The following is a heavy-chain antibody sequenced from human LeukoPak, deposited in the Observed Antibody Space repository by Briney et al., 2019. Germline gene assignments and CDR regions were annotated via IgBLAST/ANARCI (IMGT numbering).Heavy chain of an antibody. CDR2: INQSGSA. J-gene: IGHJ4*02. Sequence: SKTLSLTCAVYGGSFSGYYWSWIRQPPGKGLEWIGEINQSGSANYNPSLKSRVTISVDTSKNQFSLKLSSVTAADTAVYYCARGQRTYYYGSGGYTRKYYFDYWGQGTLVTVSS. CDR1: GGSFSGYY. CDR3: ARGQRTYYYGSGGYTRKYYFDY. D-gene: IGHD3-10*01. V-gene: IGHV4-34*01.